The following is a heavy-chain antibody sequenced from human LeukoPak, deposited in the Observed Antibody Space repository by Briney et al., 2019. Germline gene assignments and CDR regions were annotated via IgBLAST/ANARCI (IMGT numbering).Heavy chain of an antibody. V-gene: IGHV4-61*01. J-gene: IGHJ3*02. CDR3: ARGWTVVTAFDI. D-gene: IGHD4-23*01. CDR2: ISYSGST. CDR1: GGSVSSGSYC. Sequence: VKPSETLSLTCTVSGGSVSSGSYCWNWIRQPPGKGLEWIGYISYSGSTNYNPSLKSRVTISVDTSKNQFSLKLTSVTAADTAVYYCARGWTVVTAFDIWGQGTMVTVSS.